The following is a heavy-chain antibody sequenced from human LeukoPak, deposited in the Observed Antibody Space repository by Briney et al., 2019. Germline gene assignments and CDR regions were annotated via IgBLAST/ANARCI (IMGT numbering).Heavy chain of an antibody. J-gene: IGHJ3*02. CDR3: ASGGIVGATNACDI. D-gene: IGHD1-26*01. Sequence: ASVKVSCKASGYTFTGYYMHWVRQAPGQGLEWMGWINPNSGGTNYAQKFPGRVTMTRDTSISTAYMELSRLRSDDTAVYHCASGGIVGATNACDIWRQETMVPVSS. V-gene: IGHV1-2*02. CDR1: GYTFTGYY. CDR2: INPNSGGT.